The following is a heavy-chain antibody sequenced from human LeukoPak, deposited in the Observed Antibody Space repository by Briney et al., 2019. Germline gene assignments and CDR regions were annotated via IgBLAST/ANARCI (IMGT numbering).Heavy chain of an antibody. CDR2: ISAYNGNT. V-gene: IGHV1-18*01. Sequence: GASVEVSCKASGYTFTSYGISWVRQAPGQGLEWMGWISAYNGNTNYAQKLQGRVTMTTDTSTSTAYMELRSLRSDDTAVYYCARNPYDYVWGSYDYWGQGTLVTVSS. J-gene: IGHJ4*02. CDR1: GYTFTSYG. D-gene: IGHD3-16*01. CDR3: ARNPYDYVWGSYDY.